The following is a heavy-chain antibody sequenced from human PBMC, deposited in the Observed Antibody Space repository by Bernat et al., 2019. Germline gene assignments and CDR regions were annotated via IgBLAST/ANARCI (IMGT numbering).Heavy chain of an antibody. CDR1: GYTFTNFG. CDR3: EREAPPRYGDSFDY. V-gene: IGHV1-18*01. CDR2: ISVYNGNA. Sequence: QVQLVQSGAEVKKPGASVRVSCKGSGYTFTNFGISWVRQAPGQGLEWMGWISVYNGNANYAQNFQGRVIMTRDTSTSTAFMELRSLRSDDTAVYYCEREAPPRYGDSFDYWGQGTLVTVSS. D-gene: IGHD4-17*01. J-gene: IGHJ4*02.